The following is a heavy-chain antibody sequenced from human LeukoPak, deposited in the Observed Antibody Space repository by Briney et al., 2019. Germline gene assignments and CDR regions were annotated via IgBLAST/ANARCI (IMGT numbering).Heavy chain of an antibody. J-gene: IGHJ4*02. CDR1: GGSVSTINSY. CDR3: ARLRKGRYFDYFFEY. CDR2: VYYSGRA. V-gene: IGHV4-39*02. Sequence: PSATLSLTCTVSGGSVSTINSYWGWIRQPPGKGLEWIANVYYSGRANYSPSLRSRVTMSVDTSKNRFSLKMTSVTAADTAVYFCARLRKGRYFDYFFEYWGQGTLVTVSS. D-gene: IGHD3-9*01.